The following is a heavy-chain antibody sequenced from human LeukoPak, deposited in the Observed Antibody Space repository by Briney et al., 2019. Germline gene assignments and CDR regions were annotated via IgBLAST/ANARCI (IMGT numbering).Heavy chain of an antibody. D-gene: IGHD4-17*01. CDR1: GFTFSSYS. V-gene: IGHV3-48*01. CDR3: ARDQDYGFTY. Sequence: GGSLRLSCAASGFTFSSYSMNWARQAPGKGPEWISWITGSGTDIIYADSVKGRFTISRDNAKNSLYLQMNSLRAEDTAMYYCARDQDYGFTYWGQGTLVTVSP. CDR2: ITGSGTDI. J-gene: IGHJ4*02.